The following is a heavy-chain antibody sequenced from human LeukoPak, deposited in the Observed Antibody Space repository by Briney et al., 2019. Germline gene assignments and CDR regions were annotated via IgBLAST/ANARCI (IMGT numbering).Heavy chain of an antibody. CDR2: ISSSGRTI. CDR1: GFTFSSYE. CDR3: VRDERGAFDI. Sequence: GGSLRLSCAASGFTFSSYEMNWVRQAPGKGLEWVSYISSSGRTIYYADSVKGRFTISRDNAKNSLYLQMNSLRAEDTAVYYCVRDERGAFDIWGQGTMVTVSS. V-gene: IGHV3-48*03. J-gene: IGHJ3*02. D-gene: IGHD3-16*01.